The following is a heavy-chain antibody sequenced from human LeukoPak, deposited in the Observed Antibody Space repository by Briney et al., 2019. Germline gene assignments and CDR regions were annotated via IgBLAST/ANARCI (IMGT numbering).Heavy chain of an antibody. CDR3: LRTVGATIFDF. J-gene: IGHJ4*02. CDR1: GLTFSSYW. D-gene: IGHD1-26*01. CDR2: IKQDGSEK. V-gene: IGHV3-7*01. Sequence: PGGSLRLSCAASGLTFSSYWMSWVRQAPGKGLEWVANIKQDGSEKYYVDSAKGRFSISRDNAQNSVYLQMNSLSAEDTAVYYCLRTVGATIFDFWGQGTLVTVSS.